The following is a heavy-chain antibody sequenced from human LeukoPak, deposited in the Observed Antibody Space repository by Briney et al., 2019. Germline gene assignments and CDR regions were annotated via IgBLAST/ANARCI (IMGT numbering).Heavy chain of an antibody. CDR3: ARGVWIAAALCPFDP. CDR2: IYYSGST. CDR1: GASISIYY. J-gene: IGHJ5*02. V-gene: IGHV4-59*01. Sequence: SETLSLTCTVSGASISIYYWSWIRQPPGKGLEWIGYIYYSGSTNYNPSLKSRVTISVDTSKNQFSLKLSSVTAADTAVYYCARGVWIAAALCPFDPWGQGTLVTVSS. D-gene: IGHD6-13*01.